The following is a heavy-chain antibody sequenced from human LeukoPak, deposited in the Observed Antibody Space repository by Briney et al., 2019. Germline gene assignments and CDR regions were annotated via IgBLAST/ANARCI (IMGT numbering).Heavy chain of an antibody. CDR3: AREQRGYSYGSGPYYYYGMDV. J-gene: IGHJ6*02. CDR1: GFTSSSYW. V-gene: IGHV3-7*01. D-gene: IGHD5-18*01. Sequence: PGGSLRLSCAASGFTSSSYWMSWVPQAPRKRLEWVANIKQDGSEKYYVDSVKGRFTISRDNAKNSLYLQMNSLRAEGTAVYYCAREQRGYSYGSGPYYYYGMDVWGQGTTVTVSS. CDR2: IKQDGSEK.